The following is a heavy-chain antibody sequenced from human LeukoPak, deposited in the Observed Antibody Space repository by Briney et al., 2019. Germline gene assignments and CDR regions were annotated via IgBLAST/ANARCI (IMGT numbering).Heavy chain of an antibody. CDR3: ATQPQYSSSWYGYSNWFDP. J-gene: IGHJ5*02. Sequence: PSETLSLTCTVSGGSISSSSYYWGWIRQPPGKGLEWIGSIYYSGSTYYNPSLKSRVTISVDTSKNQFSLKLSSVTAADTAVYYCATQPQYSSSWYGYSNWFDPWGQGTLVTVSS. CDR2: IYYSGST. D-gene: IGHD6-13*01. CDR1: GGSISSSSYY. V-gene: IGHV4-39*01.